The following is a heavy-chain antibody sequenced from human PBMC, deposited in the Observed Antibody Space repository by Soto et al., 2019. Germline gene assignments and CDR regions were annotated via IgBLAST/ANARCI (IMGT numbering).Heavy chain of an antibody. CDR2: ISSTTNYI. V-gene: IGHV3-21*01. J-gene: IGHJ4*02. CDR1: GFTFTRHS. CDR3: ARESEDLTSNFDY. Sequence: GGSLRLSSVPSGFTFTRHSMNWVRQAPGKGLEWVSSISSTTNYIYYADSMKGRFTVSRDNAKNSVYLEMNGLSAEDTALYYCARESEDLTSNFDYCRQVPLFTVSS.